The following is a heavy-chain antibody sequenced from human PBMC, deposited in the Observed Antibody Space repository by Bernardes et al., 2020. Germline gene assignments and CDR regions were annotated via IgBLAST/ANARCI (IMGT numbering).Heavy chain of an antibody. D-gene: IGHD3-10*01. CDR3: VRVSGLSYLDQ. CDR2: TRNKARRYTT. V-gene: IGHV3-72*01. Sequence: GGSLRLSCAASGFTFSDYYMDWVRQAPGKGLQWVGRTRNKARRYTTEYAASVKGRFTISRDDSQNSLYLQMSSLRTDETSMYYCVRVSGLSYLDQWGQGTLVTGSS. J-gene: IGHJ4*02. CDR1: GFTFSDYY.